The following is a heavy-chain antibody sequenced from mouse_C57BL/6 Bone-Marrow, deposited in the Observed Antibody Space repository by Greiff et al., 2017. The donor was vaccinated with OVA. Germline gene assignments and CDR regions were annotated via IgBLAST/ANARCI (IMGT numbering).Heavy chain of an antibody. CDR1: GFNIKDDY. V-gene: IGHV14-4*01. CDR2: FDPANGDI. Sequence: VQLQQSGAELVRPGASVKLSCTASGFNIKDDYMHWVRQRPEQGREWMGWFDPANGDIEYASKFQGKATIPAATSSNTAYLQLSSLTSEDTAVYYCTTWYYGSSFYFDYWGQGTTLTVSS. J-gene: IGHJ2*01. D-gene: IGHD1-1*01. CDR3: TTWYYGSSFYFDY.